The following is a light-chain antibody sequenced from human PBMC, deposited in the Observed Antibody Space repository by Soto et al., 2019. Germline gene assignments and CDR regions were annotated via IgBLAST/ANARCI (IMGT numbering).Light chain of an antibody. J-gene: IGKJ1*01. CDR3: QQYSSSEWT. V-gene: IGKV3-20*01. Sequence: IVLTQSPGTLSLSPGERATLSCRASHSLSTNYLAWYQQKPGQAPRLLIYGASSRATGIPDRFSGSGSGTDFPLTISRLEPEDFADYYCQQYSSSEWTFGQGTKVEIK. CDR1: HSLSTNY. CDR2: GAS.